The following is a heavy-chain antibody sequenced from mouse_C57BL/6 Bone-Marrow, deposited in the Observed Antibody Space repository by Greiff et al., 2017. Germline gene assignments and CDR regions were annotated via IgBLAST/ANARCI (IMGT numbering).Heavy chain of an antibody. J-gene: IGHJ3*01. CDR2: IDPENGDT. D-gene: IGHD6-1*01. CDR1: GFNIKDDY. V-gene: IGHV14-4*01. CDR3: TTPLLY. Sequence: VHVKQSGAELVRPGASVKLSCTASGFNIKDDYMHWVKQRPEQGLEWIGWIDPENGDTEYASKFQGKATITADTSSNTAYLQLSSLTSADTAVYYCTTPLLYWGQGTLVTVSA.